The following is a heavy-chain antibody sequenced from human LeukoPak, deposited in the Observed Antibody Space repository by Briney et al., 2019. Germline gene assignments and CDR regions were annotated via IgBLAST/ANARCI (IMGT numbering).Heavy chain of an antibody. V-gene: IGHV3-11*06. CDR2: ISSDSAYT. J-gene: IGHJ4*02. CDR3: ARDLRGYTGYNYYDY. CDR1: GFTFSDYY. Sequence: GGSLRLSCAASGFTFSDYYMSWIRQAPGTGLEWVSYISSDSAYTNYADSPRGRFTISRDNAKNSLYLQTNSLRAEDTAVYYCARDLRGYTGYNYYDYWGQGTLVIVSS. D-gene: IGHD5-12*01.